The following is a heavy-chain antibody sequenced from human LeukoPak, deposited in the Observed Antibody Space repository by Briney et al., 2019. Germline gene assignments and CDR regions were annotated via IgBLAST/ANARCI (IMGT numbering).Heavy chain of an antibody. CDR1: GFTFSSYS. CDR3: ARLTLWFTDDSLYYYNYMDV. V-gene: IGHV3-7*01. J-gene: IGHJ6*03. Sequence: GGSLRLSCAASGFTFSSYSMSWVRQAPGKGLEWLAHIKQDGGEKHYVDSVKGRFTISRDNPKESLYLQMNNLRVEDTAVYYCARLTLWFTDDSLYYYNYMDVWGTGTTVTVSS. CDR2: IKQDGGEK. D-gene: IGHD2-21*01.